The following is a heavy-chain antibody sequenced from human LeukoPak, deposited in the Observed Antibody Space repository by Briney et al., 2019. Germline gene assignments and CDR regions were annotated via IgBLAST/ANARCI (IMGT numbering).Heavy chain of an antibody. CDR1: GYTFTSYG. CDR3: ARVDITMVRGVLFDY. CDR2: ISAYNGNT. V-gene: IGHV1-18*01. J-gene: IGHJ4*02. Sequence: GASVKVSCKASGYTFTSYGISWVRQAPGQGLEWMGWISAYNGNTNYAQKLQGRVTMTTDTSTSTAYMELRSLRSDDTAVYYCARVDITMVRGVLFDYWGQGTLVTVSS. D-gene: IGHD3-10*01.